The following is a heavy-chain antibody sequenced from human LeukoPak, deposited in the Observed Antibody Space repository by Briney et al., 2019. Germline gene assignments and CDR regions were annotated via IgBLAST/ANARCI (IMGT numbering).Heavy chain of an antibody. J-gene: IGHJ4*02. D-gene: IGHD6-25*01. CDR1: GYSFSNYW. CDR3: ARGRAATYYFDY. Sequence: GESLKFSCKGSGYSFSNYWIGWVRQLPGKGLEWMGIIYLGDSDTRYSPSFQGQVIISAAKSINTAYLQWSSLKASDTATYYCARGRAATYYFDYWGQGTLVTVSS. CDR2: IYLGDSDT. V-gene: IGHV5-51*01.